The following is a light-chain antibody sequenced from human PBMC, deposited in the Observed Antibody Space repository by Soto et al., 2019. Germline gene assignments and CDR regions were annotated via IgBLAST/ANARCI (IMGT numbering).Light chain of an antibody. Sequence: EIVLTQSPGTLSLSPGERATLSCRASQSVSSSYLAWYQQKPGQAPRLLIYGASSRATGIPDSFSGSGSGTDFTLTINKLEPEDFAVYYCQQYGSSITFGQGTRLEIK. CDR3: QQYGSSIT. CDR1: QSVSSSY. J-gene: IGKJ5*01. CDR2: GAS. V-gene: IGKV3-20*01.